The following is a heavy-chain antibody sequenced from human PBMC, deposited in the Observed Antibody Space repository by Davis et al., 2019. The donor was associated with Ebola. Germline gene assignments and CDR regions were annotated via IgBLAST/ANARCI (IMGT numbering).Heavy chain of an antibody. CDR1: GGSISPYY. Sequence: SETLSLTCIVSGGSISPYYWSWIRQPVGRGLEWIGRIYSGGSTTYNPSLESRVTMSIDTSKNQLSLKLNSVTAADTAVYYCARGARSPDYWGQGTLVTVSS. J-gene: IGHJ4*02. CDR2: IYSGGST. V-gene: IGHV4-4*07. CDR3: ARGARSPDY.